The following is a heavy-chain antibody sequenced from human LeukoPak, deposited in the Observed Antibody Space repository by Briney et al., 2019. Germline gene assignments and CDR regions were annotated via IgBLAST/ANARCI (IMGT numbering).Heavy chain of an antibody. CDR3: AKDFGDWRTDY. J-gene: IGHJ4*02. CDR2: INYSGKI. CDR1: GGSISSRTYY. Sequence: SETLSLTCTVSGGSISSRTYYWAWIRQPPGKGLEWIGSINYSGKITYNPSLKSRVTVSLDTSKNQFSLTLSSVTAADTAVYYCAKDFGDWRTDYWGQGTLVTVSS. V-gene: IGHV4-39*07. D-gene: IGHD2-21*02.